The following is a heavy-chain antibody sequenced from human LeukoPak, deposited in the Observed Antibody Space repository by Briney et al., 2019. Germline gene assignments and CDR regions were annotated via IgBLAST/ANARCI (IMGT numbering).Heavy chain of an antibody. CDR1: GGSFSGYY. Sequence: PSQTLSLTCAVYGGSFSGYYWSWIRQPPGKGLEWIGEINHSGSTNYNPSLKSRVTISVDTSKNQFSLNLSSVTAADTAVYYCAREGYCSGGSCDNWSDPWGQGTLVTVSS. D-gene: IGHD2-15*01. V-gene: IGHV4-34*01. CDR3: AREGYCSGGSCDNWSDP. CDR2: INHSGST. J-gene: IGHJ5*02.